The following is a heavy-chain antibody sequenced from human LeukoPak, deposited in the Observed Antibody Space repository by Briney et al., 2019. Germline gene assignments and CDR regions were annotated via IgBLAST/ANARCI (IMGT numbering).Heavy chain of an antibody. CDR3: ARGHSSVVTAIPYYFDY. CDR1: GGSISSSSYY. D-gene: IGHD2-21*02. J-gene: IGHJ4*02. V-gene: IGHV4-39*07. CDR2: INHSGST. Sequence: SETLSLTCTVSGGSISSSSYYWGWIRQPPGKGLEWIGEINHSGSTYYNPSPKSRVTISVDTSKNQVSLRVNSVTAADTAVYYCARGHSSVVTAIPYYFDYWGRGTLVTVSS.